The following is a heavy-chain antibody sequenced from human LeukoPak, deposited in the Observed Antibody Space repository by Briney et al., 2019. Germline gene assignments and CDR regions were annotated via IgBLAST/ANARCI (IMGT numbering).Heavy chain of an antibody. CDR2: MKHDGIEK. CDR3: ASGIDR. V-gene: IGHV3-7*05. J-gene: IGHJ5*02. D-gene: IGHD1-14*01. CDR1: GFSFGSYW. Sequence: GGSLRLSCVASGFSFGSYWMAWVRQAPGKGLEWVANMKHDGIEKYHVDSVKGRFTISRDNTKNSLYLHMSSLRVEDTAVYYRASGIDRWGQGTLVTVSS.